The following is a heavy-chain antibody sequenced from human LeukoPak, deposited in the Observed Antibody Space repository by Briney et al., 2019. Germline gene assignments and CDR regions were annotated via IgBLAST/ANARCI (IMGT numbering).Heavy chain of an antibody. Sequence: GGPLRLPGAPPGLTFINYWRHGVGQAPGKGRVWVSRINPDGRTITYADSVVGRITISRDNAKNTLYLQMNSLRDEDTAVYYCARVAVGRYDFDYWGRGTLVTVSS. CDR3: ARVAVGRYDFDY. CDR1: GLTFINYW. J-gene: IGHJ4*01. V-gene: IGHV3-74*03. CDR2: INPDGRTI. D-gene: IGHD1-26*01.